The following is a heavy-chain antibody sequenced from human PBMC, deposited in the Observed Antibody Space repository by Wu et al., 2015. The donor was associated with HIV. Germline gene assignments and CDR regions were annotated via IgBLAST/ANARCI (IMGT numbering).Heavy chain of an antibody. CDR3: ARVVGSSGRDYSYQGMDV. J-gene: IGHJ6*02. Sequence: QVQLVQSGAEVKKPGSSVKVSCKSFGDTFSTDDIRWVRQAPGQGPEWMGRIIPMFGTTNYAQRFLGRVTISADESTSTAYMELSSLRSEDTAVYYCARVVGSSGRDYSYQGMDVWGQGTTVTVSS. V-gene: IGHV1-69*13. D-gene: IGHD6-19*01. CDR1: GDTFSTDD. CDR2: IIPMFGTT.